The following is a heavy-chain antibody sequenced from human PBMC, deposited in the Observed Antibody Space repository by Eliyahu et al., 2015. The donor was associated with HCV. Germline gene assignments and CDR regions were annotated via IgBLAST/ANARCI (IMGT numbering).Heavy chain of an antibody. CDR2: INHRGRT. V-gene: IGHV4-34*01. Sequence: QVQLQQWGAGLLEPSETLSLTXAVYGASFXXYYWSRIRQSPGKGLEWIGEINHRGRTTYNPSLKSRVTMSEDTSKNQISLKLTSLTPADTAVYYCARGLETICSVGNCRNAFDSWGQGTLVTVSS. CDR3: ARGLETICSVGNCRNAFDS. D-gene: IGHD2-15*01. CDR1: GASFXXYY. J-gene: IGHJ4*02.